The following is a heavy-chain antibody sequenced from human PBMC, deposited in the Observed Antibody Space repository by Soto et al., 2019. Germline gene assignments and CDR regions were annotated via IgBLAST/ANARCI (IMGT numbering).Heavy chain of an antibody. J-gene: IGHJ6*02. V-gene: IGHV1-8*01. CDR2: MNPNSGNT. CDR3: ARGDLWFGEFVV. CDR1: GYTFTSYD. D-gene: IGHD3-10*01. Sequence: VQLVQSGAEVKKPGASVKVSCKASGYTFTSYDINWVRQATGQGLEWMGWMNPNSGNTGYAQKFQGRVTMTRNTSISTAYMERSSLRAEDTAVYYCARGDLWFGEFVVWGQGTTVTVSS.